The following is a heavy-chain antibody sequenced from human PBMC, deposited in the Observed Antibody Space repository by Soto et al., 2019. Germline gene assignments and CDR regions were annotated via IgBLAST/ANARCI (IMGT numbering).Heavy chain of an antibody. Sequence: SVKVSCKASGYTFTYYPIHWVRQAPGQRLEWMGWINIGNGNTASSQKFQDRVTITRETSASTAYMELTSLRSEDTAVYYCAREPLCGGRCYDNYFDPWGQGTLVTVSS. D-gene: IGHD2-15*01. CDR2: INIGNGNT. CDR1: GYTFTYYP. V-gene: IGHV1-3*04. CDR3: AREPLCGGRCYDNYFDP. J-gene: IGHJ5*02.